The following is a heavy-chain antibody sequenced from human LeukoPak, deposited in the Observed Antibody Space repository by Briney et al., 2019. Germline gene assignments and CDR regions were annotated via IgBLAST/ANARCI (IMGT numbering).Heavy chain of an antibody. CDR2: ISAYNGNT. Sequence: ASVKVSCKASGYTFTSYGINWVRQAPGQGLEWMGWISAYNGNTNYAQKFQGRVTMTRDTSTSTVYMELSSLRSEDTAVYYCARDRKGSSGYSIDYWGQGTLVTVSS. V-gene: IGHV1-18*01. CDR1: GYTFTSYG. D-gene: IGHD2-15*01. CDR3: ARDRKGSSGYSIDY. J-gene: IGHJ4*02.